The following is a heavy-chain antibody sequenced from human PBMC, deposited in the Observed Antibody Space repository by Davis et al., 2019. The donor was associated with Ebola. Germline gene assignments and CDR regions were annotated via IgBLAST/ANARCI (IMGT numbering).Heavy chain of an antibody. CDR1: GFTFSSYA. CDR3: ASLSTVTTPFDY. CDR2: ISGSGGGT. Sequence: GESLKISCAASGFTFSSYAMSWVRQAPGKGLEWVSAISGSGGGTYYADSVKGRFTISRDNAKNSLYLQMNSLRAEDTAVYYCASLSTVTTPFDYWGQGTLVTVSS. V-gene: IGHV3-23*01. D-gene: IGHD4-17*01. J-gene: IGHJ4*02.